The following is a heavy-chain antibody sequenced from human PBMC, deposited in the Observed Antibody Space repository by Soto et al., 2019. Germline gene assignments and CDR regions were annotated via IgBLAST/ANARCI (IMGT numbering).Heavy chain of an antibody. D-gene: IGHD2-15*01. J-gene: IGHJ5*02. CDR1: GYTFTGYY. V-gene: IGHV1-18*04. Sequence: ASVKVSCKASGYTFTGYYMHWVRQAPGQGLEWMGWINANNGNTNYAQKLQGRVTMTTDTSTSTAYMELRSLRSDGTAVYYFARDYGYCSGGSCYIRWFAPWGQGTLVPVSS. CDR3: ARDYGYCSGGSCYIRWFAP. CDR2: INANNGNT.